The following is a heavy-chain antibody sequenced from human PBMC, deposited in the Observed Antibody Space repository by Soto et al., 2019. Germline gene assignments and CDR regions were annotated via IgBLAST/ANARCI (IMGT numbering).Heavy chain of an antibody. V-gene: IGHV4-39*01. CDR1: GGSISSYY. Sequence: PSETLSLTCTVSGGSISSYYWSWIRQPPGKGLEWIGSIYYSGSTYYNPSLKSRVTISVDTSKNQFSLKLSSVTAADTAVYYCGSLIHYYDSSGDWGEGYYFDYWGQGTLVTVSS. D-gene: IGHD3-22*01. J-gene: IGHJ4*02. CDR3: GSLIHYYDSSGDWGEGYYFDY. CDR2: IYYSGST.